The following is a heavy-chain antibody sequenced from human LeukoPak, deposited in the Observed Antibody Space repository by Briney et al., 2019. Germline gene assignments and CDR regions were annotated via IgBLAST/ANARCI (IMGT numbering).Heavy chain of an antibody. CDR1: GFTFSSYE. Sequence: GGSLRLSCAASGFTFSSYEMNWVRQAPGKGLEWVSYISSSGSTTYHADSVKGRFTISRDNSKNTLYLQMNSLRAEDTAVYYCARGPSGYHNTGGQGTLVTVSS. CDR2: ISSSGSTT. V-gene: IGHV3-48*03. CDR3: ARGPSGYHNT. J-gene: IGHJ4*02. D-gene: IGHD5-12*01.